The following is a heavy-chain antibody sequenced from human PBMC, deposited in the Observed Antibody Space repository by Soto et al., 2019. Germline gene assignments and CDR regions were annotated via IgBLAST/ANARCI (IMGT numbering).Heavy chain of an antibody. V-gene: IGHV1-18*01. CDR1: GYTFTTYG. D-gene: IGHD2-15*01. J-gene: IGHJ4*02. Sequence: QVQLVQSGAEVGKPGASVKVSCKASGYTFTTYGISWVRQAPGLALEWMGWISTYSRNTQFEQRFQGRVPMTTDTSTSTAYMELRSLTSHGTGVCYCGIDWAAEVLPDYWGQGTLVALSS. CDR3: GIDWAAEVLPDY. CDR2: ISTYSRNT.